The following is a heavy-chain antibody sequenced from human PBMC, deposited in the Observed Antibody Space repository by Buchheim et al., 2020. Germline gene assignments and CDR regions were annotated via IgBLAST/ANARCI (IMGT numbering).Heavy chain of an antibody. Sequence: VQLLESGGGLVQPGGSLRLSCAASGFTFSDYYMSWIRQAPGKGLEWVSYISSSGSTIYYADSVKGRFNISRANAKNSLYLQMNSLRAEDTAVYYCARRGVWGYCSSTSCYSDYYYMDVWGKGTT. CDR2: ISSSGSTI. J-gene: IGHJ6*03. D-gene: IGHD2-2*01. CDR1: GFTFSDYY. V-gene: IGHV3-11*01. CDR3: ARRGVWGYCSSTSCYSDYYYMDV.